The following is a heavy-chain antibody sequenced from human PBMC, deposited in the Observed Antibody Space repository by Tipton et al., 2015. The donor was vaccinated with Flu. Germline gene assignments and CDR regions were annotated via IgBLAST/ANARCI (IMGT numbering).Heavy chain of an antibody. CDR2: VHTSGNT. D-gene: IGHD6-19*01. J-gene: IGHJ4*02. V-gene: IGHV4-4*07. CDR1: GGSISNYY. CDR3: ARGMASGATYFDY. Sequence: LRLSCTVAGGSISNYYWSWVRQPAGKRLQWIGRVHTSGNTHYDPSFESRVTISLDTSKSQFSLKLGSVTAADTAVYFCARGMASGATYFDYWGPGTLVTVSS.